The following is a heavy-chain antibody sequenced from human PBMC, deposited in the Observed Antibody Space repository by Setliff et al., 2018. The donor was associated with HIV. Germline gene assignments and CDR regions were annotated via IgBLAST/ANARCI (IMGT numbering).Heavy chain of an antibody. CDR3: ASLYYDFWSGYSHFDY. Sequence: SETLSLTCTVSGGSISSYYWSWIRQPPGKGLEWIGYIYYSGSTNYNPSLKSRVTISVDTSKNQFSLKLSSVTAADTAVYYCASLYYDFWSGYSHFDYWGQGTLVTVSS. CDR2: IYYSGST. CDR1: GGSISSYY. D-gene: IGHD3-3*01. J-gene: IGHJ4*02. V-gene: IGHV4-59*01.